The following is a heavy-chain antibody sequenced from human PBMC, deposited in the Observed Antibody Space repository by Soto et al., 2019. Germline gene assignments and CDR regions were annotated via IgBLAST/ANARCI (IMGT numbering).Heavy chain of an antibody. V-gene: IGHV4-31*03. CDR1: GGSISSGGYY. CDR3: AREALGGIDF. Sequence: QVQLQESGPGLVKPSQTLSLTCTVSGGSISSGGYYWSWIRQHPGKGLEWIGYIYYSGSTYYNPSLRSRVTISVDTSKNQVSRKVSSLTSAGTAVYYCAREALGGIDFWGQGTTVTVSS. CDR2: IYYSGST. D-gene: IGHD1-26*01. J-gene: IGHJ6*02.